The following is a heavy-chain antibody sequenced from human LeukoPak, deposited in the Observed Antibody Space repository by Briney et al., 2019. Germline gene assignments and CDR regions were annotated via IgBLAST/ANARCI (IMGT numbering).Heavy chain of an antibody. Sequence: SETLSLTCTVSGGSISSGSYYWSWIRQPAGKGLEWIGRIYTSGSTNYNPSLKSRVTISVDTSKNQFSLKLSSVTAADTAVYYCARHSDIVVVPAAPFDPWGQGTLVTVSS. CDR2: IYTSGST. D-gene: IGHD2-2*01. V-gene: IGHV4-61*02. J-gene: IGHJ5*02. CDR3: ARHSDIVVVPAAPFDP. CDR1: GGSISSGSYY.